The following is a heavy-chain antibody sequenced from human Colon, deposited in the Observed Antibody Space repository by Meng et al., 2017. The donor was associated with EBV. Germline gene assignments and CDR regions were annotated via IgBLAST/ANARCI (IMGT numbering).Heavy chain of an antibody. V-gene: IGHV4-39*07. CDR3: ARERGGVTRDFDS. CDR2: IFYSGNT. J-gene: IGHJ4*02. D-gene: IGHD3-16*01. Sequence: QDSGPGRLKPSEPLSLTCSVPGDSITTNGYYWGWIRQSPGKGLEWIGSIFYSGNTYFNPSLKTRVTISVDTSKNQFSLKLSSVTAADTAIYYCARERGGVTRDFDSWGQGALVTVSS. CDR1: GDSITTNGYY.